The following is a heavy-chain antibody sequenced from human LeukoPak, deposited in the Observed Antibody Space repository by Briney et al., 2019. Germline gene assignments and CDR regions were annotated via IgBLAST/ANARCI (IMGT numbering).Heavy chain of an antibody. D-gene: IGHD3-10*01. CDR2: IYSSGST. CDR3: AREGLNMVVGVIPKEAWGWFDP. Sequence: QTSETLSLTCTVSGDSISSTNYYWGWIRQPPGKGLEWIGRIYSSGSTNYNPSLKSRVTISVDTSKNQFSLKLSSVTAADTAVYYCAREGLNMVVGVIPKEAWGWFDPWGQGTLVTVSS. CDR1: GDSISSTNYY. V-gene: IGHV4-39*07. J-gene: IGHJ5*02.